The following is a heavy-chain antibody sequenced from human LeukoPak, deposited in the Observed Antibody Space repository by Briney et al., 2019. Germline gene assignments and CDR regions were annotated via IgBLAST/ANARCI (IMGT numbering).Heavy chain of an antibody. V-gene: IGHV3-21*01. CDR1: GFTFSSYS. CDR3: ARALTTTGWFDP. D-gene: IGHD1-14*01. CDR2: ISSSSSYI. J-gene: IGHJ5*02. Sequence: GGSLRLSCAASGFTFSSYSMNWVRQAPGKGLEWVSSISSSSSYIYYADSVKGRFTISRDSAKNSLYLQMNSLRAEDTAVYYCARALTTTGWFDPWGQGTLVTVSS.